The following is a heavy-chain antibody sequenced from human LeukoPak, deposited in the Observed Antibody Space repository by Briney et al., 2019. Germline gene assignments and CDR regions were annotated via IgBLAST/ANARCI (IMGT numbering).Heavy chain of an antibody. CDR1: GGSISSGGYY. CDR2: IYYSGST. D-gene: IGHD6-13*01. J-gene: IGHJ4*02. Sequence: SETLSLTCTVSGGSISSGGYYWSWIRQHPGKGLEWIGYIYYSGSTYYNPSLKSRVTISVDKSKNQFSLKLSSVTAADTAVYYCARVGAAAGTLKRFSTSNFDYWGQGTLVTVSS. CDR3: ARVGAAAGTLKRFSTSNFDY. V-gene: IGHV4-31*03.